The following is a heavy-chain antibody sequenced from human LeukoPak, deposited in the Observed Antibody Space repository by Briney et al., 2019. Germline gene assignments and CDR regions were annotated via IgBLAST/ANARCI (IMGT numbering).Heavy chain of an antibody. V-gene: IGHV3-7*01. Sequence: GGSLRLSCAASGFTFSIYWMTWVRQAPGKGLEWVANIVQDGSKKYYGDSVKGRFTISRDNAKNSLYLQMNSLRAEDTAVYFCARESYFFDPWGQGTLVTVSS. CDR3: ARESYFFDP. CDR2: IVQDGSKK. D-gene: IGHD1-26*01. CDR1: GFTFSIYW. J-gene: IGHJ5*02.